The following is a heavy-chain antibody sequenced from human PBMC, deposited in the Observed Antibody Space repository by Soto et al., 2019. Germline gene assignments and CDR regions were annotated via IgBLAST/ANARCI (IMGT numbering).Heavy chain of an antibody. CDR2: IYHSGST. Sequence: KPSETLSLTCAVSGGSISSGGYSWSWIRQPPGKGLEWIGYIYHSGSTYYNPSLKSRVTISVDRSKNQFSLKLSSVTAADTAVYYCARGDVEMATISYFDYWGQGTLVTVSS. CDR3: ARGDVEMATISYFDY. V-gene: IGHV4-30-2*01. J-gene: IGHJ4*02. D-gene: IGHD5-12*01. CDR1: GGSISSGGYS.